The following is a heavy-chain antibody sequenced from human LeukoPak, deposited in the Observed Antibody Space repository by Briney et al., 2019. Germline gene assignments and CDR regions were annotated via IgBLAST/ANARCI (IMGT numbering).Heavy chain of an antibody. V-gene: IGHV3-30*02. CDR2: VRYGGSDK. D-gene: IGHD6-13*01. Sequence: SGGSLRLSCAASGFTFSSYGMHWVRQAPGKGLEWVTFVRYGGSDKYYADSVKGRFTISRDNSKNMLYLEMNSLRAEDTAVYYCTKGSGWYVSYYYMDVWGRGTTVTISS. J-gene: IGHJ6*03. CDR1: GFTFSSYG. CDR3: TKGSGWYVSYYYMDV.